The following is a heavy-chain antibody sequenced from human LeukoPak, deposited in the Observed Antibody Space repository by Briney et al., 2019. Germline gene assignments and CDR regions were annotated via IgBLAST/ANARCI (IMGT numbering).Heavy chain of an antibody. CDR2: IYSSGNT. CDR1: GGSISRYY. Sequence: PSETLSLTCSVSGGSISRYYWSWIRQPPRKGLEWIGYIYSSGNTNYNPSLRSRVTISIDTSRSQFFLKLNSVTAADTAVYYCEKYLRDSGTYYFDNWGQGALVTVSS. V-gene: IGHV4-59*01. CDR3: EKYLRDSGTYYFDN. D-gene: IGHD2-2*02. J-gene: IGHJ4*02.